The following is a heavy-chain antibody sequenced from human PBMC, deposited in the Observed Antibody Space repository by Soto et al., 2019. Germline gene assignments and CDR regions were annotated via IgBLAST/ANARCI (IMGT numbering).Heavy chain of an antibody. D-gene: IGHD3-22*01. Sequence: SETLSLTCTVSGGSISSSSYYWGWIRQPPGKGLEWIGSIYYSGSTYYNPSLKSRVTISVDTSKNQFSLKLSSVTAAGTAVYYCAGGVPYYDSSGYPYYWGQGTLVTVS. CDR1: GGSISSSSYY. V-gene: IGHV4-39*01. CDR3: AGGVPYYDSSGYPYY. CDR2: IYYSGST. J-gene: IGHJ4*02.